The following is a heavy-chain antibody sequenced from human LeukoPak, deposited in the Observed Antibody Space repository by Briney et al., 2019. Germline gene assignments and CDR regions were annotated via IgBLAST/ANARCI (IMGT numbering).Heavy chain of an antibody. CDR1: GDTFSSYY. Sequence: ASVKVSCKASGDTFSSYYMHWVRQAPGQGLEWMGIINPSGGSTSYAQKFQGRVTMTRDTSTSTVYMELSSLRSEDTAVYYCARGAYYDILTGSIGYYFDYWGQGTLVTVSS. J-gene: IGHJ4*02. V-gene: IGHV1-46*01. D-gene: IGHD3-9*01. CDR2: INPSGGST. CDR3: ARGAYYDILTGSIGYYFDY.